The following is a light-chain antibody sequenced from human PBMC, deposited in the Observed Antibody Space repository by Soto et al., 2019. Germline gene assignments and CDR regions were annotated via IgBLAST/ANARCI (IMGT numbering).Light chain of an antibody. CDR3: TSYASSHTLL. J-gene: IGLJ2*01. V-gene: IGLV2-14*01. Sequence: QSALTQPASVSGSPGQSITISCTGTNNDIGGYNYVSWYQQHPGKAPELMIYAVDSRASGISIRFSASKSGNTASLTISGLQAEDEADYYCTSYASSHTLLFGGGTKLTVL. CDR1: NNDIGGYNY. CDR2: AVD.